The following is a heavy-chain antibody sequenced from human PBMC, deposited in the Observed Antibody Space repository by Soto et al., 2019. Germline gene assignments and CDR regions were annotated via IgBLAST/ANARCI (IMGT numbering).Heavy chain of an antibody. CDR3: AKNQSNSTPLSYFDF. D-gene: IGHD2-2*01. J-gene: IGHJ4*02. CDR2: MSRTGDNT. V-gene: IGHV3-23*01. Sequence: VGSLSLSCAASGFTFSIYAMTWVRQSPGKGLEWVSSMSRTGDNTYYADSVKGRFTISRNNSKNPLYLKMNSRRPEETAIFYSAKNQSNSTPLSYFDFGGRGPRVPVS. CDR1: GFTFSIYA.